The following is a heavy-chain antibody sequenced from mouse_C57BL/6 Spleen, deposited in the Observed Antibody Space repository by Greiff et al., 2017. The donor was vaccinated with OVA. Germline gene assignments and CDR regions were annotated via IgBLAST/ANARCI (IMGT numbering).Heavy chain of an antibody. CDR2: ISGGGGNT. V-gene: IGHV5-9*01. CDR3: ARGNNYRAMDY. Sequence: EVQLVESGGGLVKPGGSLKLSCAASGFTFSSYTMSWVRQTPEKRLAWVATISGGGGNTYYPDSVKGRFTISRDNAKNTLYLQMSSLRSEDTALYYCARGNNYRAMDYWGQGTSVTVSS. J-gene: IGHJ4*01. CDR1: GFTFSSYT. D-gene: IGHD5-1-1*01.